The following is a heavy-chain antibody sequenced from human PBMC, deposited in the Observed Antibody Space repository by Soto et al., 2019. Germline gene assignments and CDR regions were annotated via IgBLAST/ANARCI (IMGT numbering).Heavy chain of an antibody. D-gene: IGHD5-12*01. CDR1: GAAFSYYG. J-gene: IGHJ5*02. V-gene: IGHV3-33*01. CDR3: ARVPYSGLLGGMDP. Sequence: GGSLRLSCVASGAAFSYYGVHWFRQSPGKGLEWVALIRHHGNTAYQADSVKGRFTVSRDNPTNTAYLQMNSLRAEDTAFNYLARVPYSGLLGGMDPWGQGTMVTVSS. CDR2: IRHHGNTA.